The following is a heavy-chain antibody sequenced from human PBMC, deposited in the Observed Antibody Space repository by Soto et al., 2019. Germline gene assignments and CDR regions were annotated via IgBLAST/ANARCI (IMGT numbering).Heavy chain of an antibody. CDR2: IFSGGTT. CDR1: GFTVTSNY. CDR3: AREPRGGHNFDY. Sequence: GGSLRLSCAASGFTVTSNYMSWVRQAPGKGLEWVSVIFSGGTTHYADSVKGRFTISRDNSKNTLYLQMNNLRVDDTAVYYCAREPRGGHNFDYWGQGTLVTVSS. D-gene: IGHD3-10*01. V-gene: IGHV3-53*01. J-gene: IGHJ4*02.